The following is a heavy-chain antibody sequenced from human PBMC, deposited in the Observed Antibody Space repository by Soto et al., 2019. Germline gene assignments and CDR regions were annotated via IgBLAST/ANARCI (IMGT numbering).Heavy chain of an antibody. CDR1: GFNFRGYW. J-gene: IGHJ4*02. CDR2: MNEDGSEI. CDR3: ARDVGIAYAN. Sequence: EVQLVESGGALVQPGGSLRISCVVSGFNFRGYWMSWVRQAPGKGLEWVAKMNEDGSEIYYVGSVKGRFAISRDNDENSLPPQMTNLSPGDTGVYFFARDVGIAYANWGQGTLVTFSS. V-gene: IGHV3-7*01. D-gene: IGHD3-16*01.